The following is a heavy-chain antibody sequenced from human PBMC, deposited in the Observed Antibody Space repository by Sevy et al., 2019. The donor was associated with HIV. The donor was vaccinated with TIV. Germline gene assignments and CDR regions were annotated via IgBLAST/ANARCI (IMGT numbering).Heavy chain of an antibody. Sequence: GGSLRLSCAASGFTFSSYGMHWVRQAPGKGLEWVAVISYDGSNKYYADSVKGRFTISRDNSKNTLYLQMNSLRAEDTAVYYCAKTMIAARQSGGVLDYWGQGTLVTVSS. D-gene: IGHD6-6*01. J-gene: IGHJ4*02. CDR3: AKTMIAARQSGGVLDY. CDR1: GFTFSSYG. CDR2: ISYDGSNK. V-gene: IGHV3-30*18.